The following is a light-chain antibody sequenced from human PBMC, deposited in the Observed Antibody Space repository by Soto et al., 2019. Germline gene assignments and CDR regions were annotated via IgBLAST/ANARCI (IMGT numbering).Light chain of an antibody. CDR3: SSYTSTSTPYV. CDR2: EVR. V-gene: IGLV2-14*01. J-gene: IGLJ1*01. Sequence: QSVLTQPASVSGSLGQSITISCTGTGSDVGEYNYVSWYQQHPGKAPKLMIYEVRNRPSGVSNRFSGSKSGNTASLTIAGLQAEDEADYYCSSYTSTSTPYVFRTGTKVTVL. CDR1: GSDVGEYNY.